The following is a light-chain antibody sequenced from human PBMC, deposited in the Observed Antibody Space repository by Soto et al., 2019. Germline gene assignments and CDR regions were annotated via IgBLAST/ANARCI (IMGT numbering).Light chain of an antibody. Sequence: DIQMTQSPSSLSASIGDTVTITCRATQSINNYLNWYQQKPGKAPKLLIYTSFILQAGVPSRFSGSGSGTDFTLTINNLQPEDCATYSCQPGYNIPFTFGQGTRLEMK. J-gene: IGKJ5*01. V-gene: IGKV1-39*01. CDR3: QPGYNIPFT. CDR2: TSF. CDR1: QSINNY.